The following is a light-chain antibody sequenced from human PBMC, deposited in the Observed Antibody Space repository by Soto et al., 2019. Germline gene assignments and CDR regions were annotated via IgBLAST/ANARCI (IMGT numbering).Light chain of an antibody. CDR2: GAS. Sequence: EIVMTQSPATLSVSPGERATLSCRASQSVSSNLAWYQQKPGQAPRLLIYGASTRATGIPARFSGSGSATEFTLTISSLQSEDFAVYYCQQYNNWPPNTFGQGPKLEIK. CDR1: QSVSSN. V-gene: IGKV3-15*01. CDR3: QQYNNWPPNT. J-gene: IGKJ2*01.